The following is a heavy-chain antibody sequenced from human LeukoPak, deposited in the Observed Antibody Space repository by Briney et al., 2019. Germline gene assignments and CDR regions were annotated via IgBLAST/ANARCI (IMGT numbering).Heavy chain of an antibody. CDR3: ARLAHPGLDCNSVGCQDY. V-gene: IGHV1-2*02. CDR1: GYTFIGYY. CDR2: ISPHNGDT. J-gene: IGHJ4*02. Sequence: ASVKVSCKASGYTFIGYYMHWVRQAPGQGLEWMGWISPHNGDTDYAQKFQGRVTMTRDMAVTTAYMELKSLRLDDTAIFYCARLAHPGLDCNSVGCQDYWGQGTLVTVSS. D-gene: IGHD2/OR15-2a*01.